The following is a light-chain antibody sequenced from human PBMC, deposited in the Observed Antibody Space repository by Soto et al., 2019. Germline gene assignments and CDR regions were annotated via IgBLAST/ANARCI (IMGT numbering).Light chain of an antibody. V-gene: IGKV3-20*01. Sequence: VLTQSPGTLSLSPGERATLSCRASQSVSRNSLAWYQQQPGPAPRLLLYGASSRAADLPDRFSGSGSGTDFTLIVSRLEPEDFAVYFCQQSGTSPQTFCPGTKVDIK. CDR1: QSVSRNS. CDR3: QQSGTSPQT. CDR2: GAS. J-gene: IGKJ3*01.